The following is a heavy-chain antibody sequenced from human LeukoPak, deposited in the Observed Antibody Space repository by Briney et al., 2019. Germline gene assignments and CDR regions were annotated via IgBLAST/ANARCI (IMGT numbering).Heavy chain of an antibody. Sequence: GGSLRLSCAVSGFTVSGNYMSWVRQAPGKGLEWVSLIYSGGTTYYADSVKGRFTISRGNSKNTLYLQMNSLRAEDTAAYYCARRAGGYSHPYDYWGQGILVTVSS. V-gene: IGHV3-53*01. CDR3: ARRAGGYSHPYDY. CDR1: GFTVSGNY. J-gene: IGHJ4*02. CDR2: IYSGGTT. D-gene: IGHD4-23*01.